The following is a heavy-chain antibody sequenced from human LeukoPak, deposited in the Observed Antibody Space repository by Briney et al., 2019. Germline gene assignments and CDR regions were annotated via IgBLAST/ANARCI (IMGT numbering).Heavy chain of an antibody. CDR3: AIDRVRYGMDV. D-gene: IGHD1-1*01. CDR2: INNGGSST. J-gene: IGHJ6*02. V-gene: IGHV3-74*01. Sequence: GSLCLSCAAYGWTFSSYCWNWVRQAPGKGLVWVSRINNGGSSTNYADSEKGRFTIYRDNAKKTLYLQMNSLRAEDTAVYYCAIDRVRYGMDVWGQGTTVTVSS. CDR1: GWTFSSYC.